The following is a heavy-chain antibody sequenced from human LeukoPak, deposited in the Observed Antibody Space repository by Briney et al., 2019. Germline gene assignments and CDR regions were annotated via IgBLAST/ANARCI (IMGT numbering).Heavy chain of an antibody. CDR1: GFTFSSYS. CDR2: IWYDGSNQ. J-gene: IGHJ4*02. Sequence: GGSLRLSCSASGFTFSSYSMNCVRQAPGKGLEWVAVIWYDGSNQGYADSVKGRFTISRDNSKNTLYLQMNRLRAEDTAVYYCARQATSGWCFDCWGQGTLVTVSS. D-gene: IGHD6-19*01. CDR3: ARQATSGWCFDC. V-gene: IGHV3-33*01.